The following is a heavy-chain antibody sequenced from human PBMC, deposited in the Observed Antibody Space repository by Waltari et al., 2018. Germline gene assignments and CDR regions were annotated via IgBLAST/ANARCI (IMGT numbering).Heavy chain of an antibody. V-gene: IGHV3-23*04. Sequence: EVQLVESGGGLVQPGGSLRLSCAASGFTFSSYAMSWVRQAPGKGLEWVSAISGSGGSTYYADSVKGRFTISRENSKNTLYLQMNSLRAEDTAVYYCRVGQWLVPNFDYWGQGTLVTVSS. CDR3: RVGQWLVPNFDY. CDR1: GFTFSSYA. J-gene: IGHJ4*02. D-gene: IGHD6-19*01. CDR2: ISGSGGST.